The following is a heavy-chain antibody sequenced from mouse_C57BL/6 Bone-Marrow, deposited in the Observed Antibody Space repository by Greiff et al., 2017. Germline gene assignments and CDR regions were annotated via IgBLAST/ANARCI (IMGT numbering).Heavy chain of an antibody. Sequence: VQLQQPGAELVRPGSSVKLSCKASGYTFTSYWMHWVKQRPIQGLEWIGNIDPSDSETHYNQKFKDKATLTVDKSSSTAYMQLSSLTSEDSAVYYCASFYDYDGDWYFDVWGTGTTVTVSS. CDR1: GYTFTSYW. V-gene: IGHV1-52*01. J-gene: IGHJ1*03. CDR2: IDPSDSET. CDR3: ASFYDYDGDWYFDV. D-gene: IGHD2-4*01.